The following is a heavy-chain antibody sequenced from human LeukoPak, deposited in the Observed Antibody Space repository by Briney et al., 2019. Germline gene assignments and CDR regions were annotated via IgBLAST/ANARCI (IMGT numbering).Heavy chain of an antibody. CDR3: ARGYYGSRFDAFDI. CDR2: IYSGGST. D-gene: IGHD3-10*01. Sequence: GGSLRLSCAASGFTVSSNYMSWVRQAPGKGLEWVSVIYSGGSTYYADSVKGRFTISRDNSKNTLYLQMNSLRAEDTAVYYCARGYYGSRFDAFDIWGQGTMVTVSS. V-gene: IGHV3-53*01. J-gene: IGHJ3*02. CDR1: GFTVSSNY.